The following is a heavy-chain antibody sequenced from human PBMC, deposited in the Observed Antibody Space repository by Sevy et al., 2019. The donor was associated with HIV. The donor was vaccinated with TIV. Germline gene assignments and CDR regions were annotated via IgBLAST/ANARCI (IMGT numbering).Heavy chain of an antibody. V-gene: IGHV4-59*08. D-gene: IGHD1-26*01. J-gene: IGHJ4*02. Sequence: ETLSLTSTVSGGSITSLYWNWIRQPPGKGLEWIANIYYNGHINYNPSLKSRVTLSLDTSKNQFSLRLSSVTAADTAMYYCAGENAWGRGYSWGQGTLVTVSS. CDR3: AGENAWGRGYS. CDR2: IYYNGHI. CDR1: GGSITSLY.